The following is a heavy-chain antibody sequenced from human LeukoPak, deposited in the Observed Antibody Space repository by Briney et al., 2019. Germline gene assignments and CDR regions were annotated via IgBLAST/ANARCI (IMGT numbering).Heavy chain of an antibody. CDR2: INHSGST. V-gene: IGHV4-34*01. Sequence: PSETLSLTCAVYGGSFSGYYWSWIRQPPGKGLEWIGEINHSGSTNYNPSLKSRVTISVDTSKNQFSLKLSSVTAADTAVYYCARGASSWRHKDFDYWGQGTLVTVSS. CDR3: ARGASSWRHKDFDY. D-gene: IGHD6-13*01. CDR1: GGSFSGYY. J-gene: IGHJ4*02.